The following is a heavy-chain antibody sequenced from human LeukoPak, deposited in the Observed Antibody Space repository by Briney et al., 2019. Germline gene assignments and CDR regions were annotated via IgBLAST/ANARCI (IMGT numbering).Heavy chain of an antibody. V-gene: IGHV1-69*05. Sequence: SVKVSCKASGGTFSSYAISWVRQAPGQGLEWMGGIIPTFGTANYAQKFQGRVTITTDESTSTAYMELSSLRSEDTAVYYCARGVVVVPAAIEADYFDYWGQGTLVTVSS. D-gene: IGHD2-2*01. CDR1: GGTFSSYA. J-gene: IGHJ4*02. CDR3: ARGVVVVPAAIEADYFDY. CDR2: IIPTFGTA.